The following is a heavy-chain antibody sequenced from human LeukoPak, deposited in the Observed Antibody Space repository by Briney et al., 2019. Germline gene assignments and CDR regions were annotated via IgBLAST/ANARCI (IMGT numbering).Heavy chain of an antibody. V-gene: IGHV3-23*01. CDR1: ELSFSSYA. J-gene: IGHJ6*02. CDR2: ISGSGGVT. CDR3: AKANPGDYYYYGMDV. Sequence: GGSLRLSCAASELSFSSYAMSWVHQAPGKGLEWVSAISGSGGVTYYADSVKGRFTISRDNSKNTLYLQMNSLRAEDTAVYYCAKANPGDYYYYGMDVWGQGTTVTVSS. D-gene: IGHD1-14*01.